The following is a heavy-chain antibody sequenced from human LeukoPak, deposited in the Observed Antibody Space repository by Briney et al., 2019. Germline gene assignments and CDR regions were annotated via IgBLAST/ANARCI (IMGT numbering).Heavy chain of an antibody. D-gene: IGHD6-13*01. CDR2: INPSSGST. V-gene: IGHV1-46*01. CDR1: GYTFTSYY. J-gene: IGHJ4*02. Sequence: ASVKVSCKASGYTFTSYYIHWVRQAPGQGLEWMGIINPSSGSTSYAQKFQGRVTMTRDTSTTTVYMELSSLRSEDTAVYYCAGASLVAAAPLYYWGQGTLVTVSS. CDR3: AGASLVAAAPLYY.